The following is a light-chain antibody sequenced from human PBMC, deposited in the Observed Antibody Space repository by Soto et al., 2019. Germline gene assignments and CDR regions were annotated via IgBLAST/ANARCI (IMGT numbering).Light chain of an antibody. V-gene: IGKV1-39*01. J-gene: IGKJ4*01. CDR3: QQTYSTPLT. CDR2: AAA. Sequence: DIQMTQSPSSLSASVGDRVTITCRATQSIYTYLSWYQQKPGTAPKLLISAAASLESGVPSRFSGSGSGTDVSLTLSSLQPEDFATYYCQQTYSTPLTFGGGTKVEIK. CDR1: QSIYTY.